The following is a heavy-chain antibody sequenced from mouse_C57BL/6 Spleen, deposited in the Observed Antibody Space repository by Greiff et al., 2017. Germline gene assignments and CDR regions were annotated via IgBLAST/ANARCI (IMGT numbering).Heavy chain of an antibody. J-gene: IGHJ3*01. V-gene: IGHV1-81*01. CDR2: IYPRSGNT. D-gene: IGHD1-1*01. CDR3: ARVKGDYYGSSYGFAY. Sequence: VQLQQSGAELARPGASVKLSCKASGYTFTSYGISWVKQRTGQGLEWIGEIYPRSGNTYYNEKFKGKDTLTADKSSSTAYMELRSLTSEDSAVYFCARVKGDYYGSSYGFAYWGQGTLVTVSA. CDR1: GYTFTSYG.